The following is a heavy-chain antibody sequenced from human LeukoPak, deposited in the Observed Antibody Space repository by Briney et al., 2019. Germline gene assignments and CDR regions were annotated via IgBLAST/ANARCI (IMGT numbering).Heavy chain of an antibody. CDR2: VKSKTDGGTT. J-gene: IGHJ3*02. CDR1: GFTFSNAW. CDR3: TTGAGGSDDAFDI. V-gene: IGHV3-15*01. D-gene: IGHD3-10*01. Sequence: GGSLRLSCAASGFTFSNAWMSWVRQAPGKGLEWVGRVKSKTDGGTTDYAAPVKGRFTISRDDSKNTLYLQMNSLKTEDTAVYYCTTGAGGSDDAFDIWGQGTMVTVSS.